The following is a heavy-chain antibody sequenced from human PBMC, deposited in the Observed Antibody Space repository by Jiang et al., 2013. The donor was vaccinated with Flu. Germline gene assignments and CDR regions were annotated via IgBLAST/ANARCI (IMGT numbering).Heavy chain of an antibody. CDR3: ARDSSMTTVIPYDY. V-gene: IGHV3-33*01. Sequence: QLLESGGGVVQPGRSLRLSCAASGFTFSSYGMHWVRQAPGKGLEWVAVIWYDGSNKYYADSVKGRFTISRDNSKNTLYLQMNSLRAEDTAVYYCARDSSMTTVIPYDYWGQGTLVTVSS. D-gene: IGHD4-11*01. CDR2: IWYDGSNK. CDR1: GFTFSSYG. J-gene: IGHJ4*02.